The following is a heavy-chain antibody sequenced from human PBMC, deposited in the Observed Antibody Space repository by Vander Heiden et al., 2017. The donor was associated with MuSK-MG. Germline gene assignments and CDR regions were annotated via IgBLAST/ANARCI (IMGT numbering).Heavy chain of an antibody. Sequence: EVQLLESGGGLVQPGGSLRLSCAASGFTFSSYAMSWVRQAPGKGLEWVSAISGSGGSTYYADSVKGRFTISRDNSKNTLYLQMNSLRAEDTAVYYCANDRTRRDAFDIWGQGTMVTVSS. J-gene: IGHJ3*02. CDR3: ANDRTRRDAFDI. CDR1: GFTFSSYA. V-gene: IGHV3-23*01. CDR2: ISGSGGST.